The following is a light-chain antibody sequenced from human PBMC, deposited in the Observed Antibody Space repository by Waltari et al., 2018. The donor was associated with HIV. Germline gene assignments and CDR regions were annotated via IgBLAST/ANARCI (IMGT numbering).Light chain of an antibody. CDR2: TNN. CDR3: EAWDDSLNGVV. Sequence: QSVLTQPPSASGTPGQRVTISCSGSSSHLGINSVNWYQQFPGTAPKLLIYTNNQRPSGVPKRFSASKSGTSASLAISRLQSEDEADYYCEAWDDSLNGVVFGGGTKLTVL. J-gene: IGLJ2*01. CDR1: SSHLGINS. V-gene: IGLV1-44*01.